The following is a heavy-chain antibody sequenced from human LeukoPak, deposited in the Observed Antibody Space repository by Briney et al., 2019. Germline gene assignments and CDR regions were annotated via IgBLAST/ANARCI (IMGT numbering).Heavy chain of an antibody. Sequence: RGSLRLSCAASGFTFDDFGMSWVRQGPGKGLEWVSGIKWNGASTGYADSVKGRFTISRDNAKKSLSLQMNSLRAEDTALYYCARAPMTTVTTIDYWGQGTLVTVSS. CDR1: GFTFDDFG. J-gene: IGHJ4*02. CDR3: ARAPMTTVTTIDY. D-gene: IGHD4-17*01. CDR2: IKWNGAST. V-gene: IGHV3-20*04.